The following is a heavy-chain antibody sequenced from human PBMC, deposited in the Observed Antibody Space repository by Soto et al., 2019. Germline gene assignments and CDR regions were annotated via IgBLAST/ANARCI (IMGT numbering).Heavy chain of an antibody. CDR3: AKDRGGPFIAADPLFDP. CDR2: ISWNSGSI. CDR1: GFTFDDYA. J-gene: IGHJ5*02. D-gene: IGHD6-13*01. V-gene: IGHV3-9*01. Sequence: EVQLVESGGGLVQPGRSLRLSCAASGFTFDDYAMHWVRQAPGKGLEWVSGISWNSGSIGYADSVKGRFTISRDNAKNSLYLQMNSLRAEDTALYYCAKDRGGPFIAADPLFDPWGQGTLVTVSS.